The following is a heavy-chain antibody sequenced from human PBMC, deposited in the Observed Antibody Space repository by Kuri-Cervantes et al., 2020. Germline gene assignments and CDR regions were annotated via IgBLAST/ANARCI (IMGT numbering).Heavy chain of an antibody. CDR1: GFTFSSYA. J-gene: IGHJ4*02. CDR2: ISGSGGST. CDR3: AKNKGLDSGYQFDY. Sequence: GESLKISCAASGFTFSSYAMSWVRQAPGKGPEWVSAISGSGGSTYYADSVKGRFTISRDNSKNTLYLQMNSLRAEDTAVYYCAKNKGLDSGYQFDYWGQGTLVTVSS. V-gene: IGHV3-23*01. D-gene: IGHD3-22*01.